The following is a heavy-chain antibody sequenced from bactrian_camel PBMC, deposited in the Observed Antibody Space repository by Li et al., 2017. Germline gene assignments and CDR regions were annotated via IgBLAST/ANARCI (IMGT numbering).Heavy chain of an antibody. CDR2: INANGRNT. D-gene: IGHD5*01. J-gene: IGHJ4*01. CDR1: GFTFVSYA. V-gene: IGHV3S40*01. Sequence: DVQLVESGGGVVQPGGSLRLSCAASGFTFVSYAMTWVRAPPGKDLEWISGINANGRNTYYADFVQGRFTISRDDARNTMYLQLNSLKTEDTAMYYCGIDVGVGDWGQGTQVTVS. CDR3: GIDVGVGD.